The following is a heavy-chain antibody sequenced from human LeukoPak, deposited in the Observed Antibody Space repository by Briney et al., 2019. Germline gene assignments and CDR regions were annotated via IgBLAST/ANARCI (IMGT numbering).Heavy chain of an antibody. J-gene: IGHJ4*02. Sequence: PGRSLRLSCAASGFTFSTYTMHWVRQAPGKGPEWVAFIRYNGNNENYADSVKGRFTISRDNSKNTLYLQMSSLKIEDTAVYYCVKERGYRSTWRLEYWGQGTLVTVSS. V-gene: IGHV3-30*04. CDR1: GFTFSTYT. CDR2: IRYNGNNE. D-gene: IGHD6-13*01. CDR3: VKERGYRSTWRLEY.